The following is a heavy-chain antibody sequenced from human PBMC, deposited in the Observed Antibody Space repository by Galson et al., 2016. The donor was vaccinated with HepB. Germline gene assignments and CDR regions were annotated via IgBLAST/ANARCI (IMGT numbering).Heavy chain of an antibody. D-gene: IGHD2-21*01. Sequence: SLRLSCAASGFTFSDYAMNWVRQAPGKGLEWVSGINTNGGETYYADSVKGRFSISRDNSKNTLYLQMDSLSAGDTAVYYCAKWSRSSGTDYSFDYLDYWGQGTLVTVSS. V-gene: IGHV3-23*01. CDR1: GFTFSDYA. J-gene: IGHJ4*02. CDR2: INTNGGET. CDR3: AKWSRSSGTDYSFDYLDY.